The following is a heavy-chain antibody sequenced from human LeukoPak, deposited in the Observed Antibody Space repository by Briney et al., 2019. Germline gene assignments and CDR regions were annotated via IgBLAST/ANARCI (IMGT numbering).Heavy chain of an antibody. Sequence: GGSLRLSCTASGFTFSNYCMHWVRQTPGKGLIWVSRICPGGTITNYADSVKGRFTISRDNSKNTLYLQMNSLRAEDTAVYYCARDGDDYVWGTYRNSNWFDPWGQGTLVTVSS. D-gene: IGHD3-16*02. CDR3: ARDGDDYVWGTYRNSNWFDP. CDR2: ICPGGTIT. J-gene: IGHJ5*02. CDR1: GFTFSNYC. V-gene: IGHV3-74*01.